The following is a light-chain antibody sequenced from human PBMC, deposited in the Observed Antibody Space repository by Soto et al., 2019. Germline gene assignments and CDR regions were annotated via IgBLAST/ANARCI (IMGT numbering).Light chain of an antibody. CDR3: SSYTGSSFWV. Sequence: QSALTQPASVSGSPGQSITISCTGTSSDVGGYKYLSWYQQHPGKAPNLMIYEVSNRPSGISNRFSGSKSGNTASLTISGLQAEDEADYYCSSYTGSSFWVFGGGTKLTVL. CDR2: EVS. V-gene: IGLV2-14*01. J-gene: IGLJ3*02. CDR1: SSDVGGYKY.